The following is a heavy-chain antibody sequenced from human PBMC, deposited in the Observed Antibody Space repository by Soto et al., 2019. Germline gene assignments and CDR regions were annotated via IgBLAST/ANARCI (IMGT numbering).Heavy chain of an antibody. D-gene: IGHD4-17*01. V-gene: IGHV3-7*01. CDR1: GFTFSSYW. Sequence: EVQLVESGGGLVQPGGSLRLSCAASGFTFSSYWMSWVRQATGGGLEWVANIKQDGSEKYYVYSVKGRFTISRDNAKNSLYLQMNSLRAEDTAVYYCASFYGTDWFDPWGQGTLVTVSS. CDR3: ASFYGTDWFDP. J-gene: IGHJ5*02. CDR2: IKQDGSEK.